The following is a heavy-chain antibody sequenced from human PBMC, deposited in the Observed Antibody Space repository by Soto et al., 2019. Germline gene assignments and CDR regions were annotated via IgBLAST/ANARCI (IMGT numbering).Heavy chain of an antibody. CDR3: AREKDYGDYVDAFDI. D-gene: IGHD4-17*01. CDR2: IWYDGSNK. J-gene: IGHJ3*02. V-gene: IGHV3-33*01. Sequence: GGSLRLSCAASGFTFSSYGMHWVRQAPGKGLEWVAVIWYDGSNKYYADSVKGRFTISRDNSKNTLYLQMNSLRAEDTAVYYCAREKDYGDYVDAFDIWGKGTMVTVS. CDR1: GFTFSSYG.